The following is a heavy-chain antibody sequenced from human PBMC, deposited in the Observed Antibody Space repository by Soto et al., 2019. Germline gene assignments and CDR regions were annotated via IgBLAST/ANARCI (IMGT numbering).Heavy chain of an antibody. CDR2: INGDGSST. CDR1: GFTFTTYW. CDR3: ARDDVLIDY. D-gene: IGHD3-9*01. V-gene: IGHV3-74*03. Sequence: GGFLRLSCAASGFTFTTYWMHWVRQAPGKGLVWVSRINGDGSSTTYADSVKGRFTISRDNAKNTLYLQMNSLRAEDKAVYYCARDDVLIDYWGQGTLVTVSS. J-gene: IGHJ4*02.